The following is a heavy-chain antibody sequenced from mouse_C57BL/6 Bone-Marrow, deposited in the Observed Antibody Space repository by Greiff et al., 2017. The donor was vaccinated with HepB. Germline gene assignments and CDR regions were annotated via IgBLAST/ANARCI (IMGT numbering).Heavy chain of an antibody. V-gene: IGHV1-81*01. D-gene: IGHD1-1*01. Sequence: VQLQQSGAELARPGASVKLSCKASGYTFTSYGISWVKQSTGQGLEWIGEIYPRSGNTYYNEKFKGKATLTADKSSSTAYMELRSLTSVDSAVYFCARFYYGSSSWFAYWGQGTRGTVSA. CDR1: GYTFTSYG. J-gene: IGHJ3*01. CDR3: ARFYYGSSSWFAY. CDR2: IYPRSGNT.